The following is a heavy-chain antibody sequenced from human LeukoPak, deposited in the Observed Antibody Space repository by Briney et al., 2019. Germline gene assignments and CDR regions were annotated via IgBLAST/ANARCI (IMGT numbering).Heavy chain of an antibody. CDR1: GYTFTSYA. V-gene: IGHV1-3*01. D-gene: IGHD2/OR15-2a*01. Sequence: ASVKVSCKASGYTFTSYAMHWVRQAPGQRLEWMGWINAGNGNTKYSQKFQGRVTITRDTSASTAYMELSSLRSEDTAVYYCANGGNLLSWFDPWGQGTLVTVSS. J-gene: IGHJ5*02. CDR3: ANGGNLLSWFDP. CDR2: INAGNGNT.